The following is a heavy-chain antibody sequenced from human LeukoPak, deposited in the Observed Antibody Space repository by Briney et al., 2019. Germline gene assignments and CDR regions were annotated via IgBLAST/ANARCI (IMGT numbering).Heavy chain of an antibody. Sequence: GGSLRLSCAASGFTFSSYAMSWVRQAPGEGVEWVSAISGSGGRIYYGASVKGRFTISRDNSKNTLNLQMNSLRAEDTAVYYCATSKYSGSYWGQGTLVTVSS. CDR1: GFTFSSYA. J-gene: IGHJ4*02. CDR2: ISGSGGRI. CDR3: ATSKYSGSY. V-gene: IGHV3-23*01. D-gene: IGHD1-26*01.